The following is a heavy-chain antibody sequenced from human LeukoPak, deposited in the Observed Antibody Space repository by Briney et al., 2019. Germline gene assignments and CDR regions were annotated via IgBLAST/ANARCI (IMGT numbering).Heavy chain of an antibody. Sequence: GGSLRLSSAASVFTVSRNYVSWVPQAPGKGLEWGSLIYSGGSTYYADSVKGRFTISRDNSKNTLYLQMNSLRAEDTAVYYCARDQDYYGSNDGMDVWGQGTTVTVSS. V-gene: IGHV3-66*01. J-gene: IGHJ6*02. D-gene: IGHD3-10*01. CDR2: IYSGGST. CDR1: VFTVSRNY. CDR3: ARDQDYYGSNDGMDV.